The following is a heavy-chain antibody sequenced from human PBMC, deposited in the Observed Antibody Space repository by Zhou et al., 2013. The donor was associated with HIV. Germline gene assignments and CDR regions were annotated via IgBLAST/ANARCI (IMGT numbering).Heavy chain of an antibody. CDR2: IIPIFGKA. D-gene: IGHD3-16*01. V-gene: IGHV1-69*05. CDR3: AIKGIGDRGWFDP. J-gene: IGHJ5*02. Sequence: QVQLVQSGAEVKRPGASVKVSCKASGYTFPSYGISWVRQAPGQGPEWMGGIIPIFGKATYAQKFQGRVTITTDASTSTAYMELSSLRSDDTAIYYCAIKGIGDRGWFDPWGQGTLVTVSS. CDR1: GYTFPSYG.